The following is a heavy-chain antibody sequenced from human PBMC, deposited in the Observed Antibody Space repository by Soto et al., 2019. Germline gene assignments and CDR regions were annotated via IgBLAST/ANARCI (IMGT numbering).Heavy chain of an antibody. V-gene: IGHV3-11*06. CDR1: GFTFSDNY. CDR2: ISSTSSYS. D-gene: IGHD5-18*01. J-gene: IGHJ4*02. CDR3: AGGGYTYGRHDY. Sequence: SGGSLRLSCAASGFTFSDNYMSWIRQAPGKGLEWVLHISSTSSYSNHADSVKGRFTTSRDNAKNSLYLHMNGLRAEDTAVYYCAGGGYTYGRHDYWGRGTLVTVST.